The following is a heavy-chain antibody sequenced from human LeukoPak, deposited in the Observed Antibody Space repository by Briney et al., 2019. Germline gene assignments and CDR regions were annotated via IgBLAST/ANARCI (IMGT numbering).Heavy chain of an antibody. CDR2: ISYDGSNK. J-gene: IGHJ1*01. D-gene: IGHD3-10*01. CDR1: RFTFSSLG. CDR3: AKGRYYGSGNSFAYFQH. Sequence: GGSLRLSCAASRFTFSSLGMHWVRQAPGKGPEWVAVISYDGSNKYYADSVKGRFTISRDNSKNTLYLQMNSLRAEDTAVYHCAKGRYYGSGNSFAYFQHWGQGTLVTVSS. V-gene: IGHV3-30*18.